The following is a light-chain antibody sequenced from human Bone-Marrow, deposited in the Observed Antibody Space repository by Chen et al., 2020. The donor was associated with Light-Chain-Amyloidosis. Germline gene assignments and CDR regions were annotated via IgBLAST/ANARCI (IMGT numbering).Light chain of an antibody. Sequence: DIRLTQSPSSLSASVGDSVTITCRESQNIGTYLNWYQQKSGRAPKLLLSGAYNRQSGFPTRFGGTGYGTEFILIITRLQPEDLATYYCQQSRTCRTCGQGTKVEVK. J-gene: IGKJ1*01. CDR2: GAY. V-gene: IGKV1-39*01. CDR3: QQSRTCRT. CDR1: QNIGTY.